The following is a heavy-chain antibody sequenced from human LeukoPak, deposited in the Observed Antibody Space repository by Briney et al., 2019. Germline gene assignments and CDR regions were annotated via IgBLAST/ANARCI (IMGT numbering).Heavy chain of an antibody. J-gene: IGHJ5*02. V-gene: IGHV3-13*01. CDR2: IGTAGDT. CDR3: ARDSHIAVAGA. Sequence: GESLRLSCAASGFTFSSYDMHWVRQATGKGLEWVSAIGTAGDTYYPGSVKGRFTISRENAKNSLYLQMNSLRAEDTAVYYCARDSHIAVAGAWGQGTLVTVSS. CDR1: GFTFSSYD. D-gene: IGHD6-19*01.